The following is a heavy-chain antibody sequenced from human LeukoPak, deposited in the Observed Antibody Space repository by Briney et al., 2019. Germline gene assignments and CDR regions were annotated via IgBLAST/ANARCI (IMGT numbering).Heavy chain of an antibody. CDR2: ISGSGAST. J-gene: IGHJ4*02. CDR3: AKGRAVEVVAAFNY. D-gene: IGHD2-15*01. CDR1: GFTFSSYA. V-gene: IGHV3-23*01. Sequence: GGSLRLSCAASGFTFSSYAMSWVRQAPGKGLEWVSAISGSGASTYYADSVKGRFTISRDNSKNTLYLQRNSLRAEDTAVYYCAKGRAVEVVAAFNYWGQGTVVTVSS.